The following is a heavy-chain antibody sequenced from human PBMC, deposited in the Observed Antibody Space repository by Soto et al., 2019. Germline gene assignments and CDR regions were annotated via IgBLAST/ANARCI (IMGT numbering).Heavy chain of an antibody. V-gene: IGHV1-69*01. CDR2: IIPIFGTA. CDR3: ARLGDCGGDCYSGY. D-gene: IGHD2-21*02. J-gene: IGHJ4*02. Sequence: SSVKVSCKASGSTFSSYAIGLVLQETGQGLEWMGGIIPIFGTANYAQKFQGRVTITADESTSTAYMELSSLRSEDTAVYYCARLGDCGGDCYSGYWGQGTLVTVSS. CDR1: GSTFSSYA.